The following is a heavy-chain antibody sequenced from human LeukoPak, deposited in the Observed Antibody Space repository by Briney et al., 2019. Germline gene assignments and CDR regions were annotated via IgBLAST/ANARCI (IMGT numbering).Heavy chain of an antibody. J-gene: IGHJ4*02. CDR2: IWYDGTNK. CDR3: ARDRAVQSYFDY. V-gene: IGHV3-33*01. CDR1: GFTFSSYG. Sequence: GGSLRLSCAASGFTFSSYGMHWVRQAPGKGLEWVALIWYDGTNKYYADSVKGRFTISRDNSKNTLYLQMNSLRAEDTAVYYCARDRAVQSYFDYWGQGTLVTVSS. D-gene: IGHD4-11*01.